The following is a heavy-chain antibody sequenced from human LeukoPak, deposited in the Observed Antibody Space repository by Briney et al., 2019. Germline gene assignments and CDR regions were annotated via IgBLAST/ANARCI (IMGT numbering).Heavy chain of an antibody. V-gene: IGHV3-53*01. CDR1: GFTVSSNY. CDR3: ARGLYYYDASGYYYY. J-gene: IGHJ4*02. D-gene: IGHD3-22*01. Sequence: PGGSLRLSCAASGFTVSSNYMSWVRQAPGKGLEWVSVIYTGGSTYYADPVKGRFTISRDNSKNTLYLQMNNLRAEDTAVYYCARGLYYYDASGYYYYWGKGTLVTVSS. CDR2: IYTGGST.